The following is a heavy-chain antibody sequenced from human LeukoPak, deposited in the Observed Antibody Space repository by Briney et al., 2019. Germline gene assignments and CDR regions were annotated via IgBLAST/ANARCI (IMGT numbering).Heavy chain of an antibody. CDR2: ISGSGGST. D-gene: IGHD1-26*01. Sequence: GGSLRLSCAASGFTFSSYAMSWVRQAPGKGLEWVSAISGSGGSTYYADSVKGRFTISRDNSKNTAYLQMNSLKTEDTAVYYCTRSAPFFDYWGQGTLVTVSS. CDR3: TRSAPFFDY. V-gene: IGHV3-23*01. J-gene: IGHJ4*02. CDR1: GFTFSSYA.